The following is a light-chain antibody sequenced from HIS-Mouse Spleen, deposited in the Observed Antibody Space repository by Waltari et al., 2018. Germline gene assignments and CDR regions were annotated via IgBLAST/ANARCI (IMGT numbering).Light chain of an antibody. J-gene: IGLJ2*01. V-gene: IGLV3-19*01. Sequence: SSELTQDPAVSVALGQTVRITCQGDSLRSYYASWYQQKPGQAPVLVIYGKNNRPPGIPDRFSGSSSGNTASLTIPGAQAEDEADDYCNSRDSSGNHVVFGGGTKLTVL. CDR3: NSRDSSGNHVV. CDR2: GKN. CDR1: SLRSYY.